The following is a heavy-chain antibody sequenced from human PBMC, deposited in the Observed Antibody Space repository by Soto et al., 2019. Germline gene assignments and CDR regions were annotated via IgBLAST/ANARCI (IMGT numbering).Heavy chain of an antibody. CDR2: IYSGGST. D-gene: IGHD5-18*01. J-gene: IGHJ3*02. V-gene: IGHV3-53*05. CDR1: GFTVSSNY. CDR3: ARDQQPKVAFDI. Sequence: GGSLRLSCAASGFTVSSNYMSWVRQAPGKGLEWVSVIYSGGSTYYADSVKGRFTISRDNSKNTVYLQMNSLRTEDTAVYYCARDQQPKVAFDIWCQGTMVTVAS.